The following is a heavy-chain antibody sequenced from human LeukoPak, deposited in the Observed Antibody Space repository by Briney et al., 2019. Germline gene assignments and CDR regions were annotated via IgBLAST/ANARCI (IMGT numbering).Heavy chain of an antibody. CDR1: GFTFSSYS. J-gene: IGHJ3*02. D-gene: IGHD6-13*01. Sequence: GGSLRLSCAASGFTFSSYSMNWVRQAPGKGLEWVSSISSSSSYIYYADSVKGRFTISRDNAKNSLYLQMNSLRAEDTAVYYCARDQQLVKSPDAFDIWGEGTMVTVSS. CDR2: ISSSSSYI. CDR3: ARDQQLVKSPDAFDI. V-gene: IGHV3-21*01.